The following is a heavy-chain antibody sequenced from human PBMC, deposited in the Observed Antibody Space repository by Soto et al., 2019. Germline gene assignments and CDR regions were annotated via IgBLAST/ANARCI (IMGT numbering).Heavy chain of an antibody. CDR1: GGSISSGGYS. CDR3: ARALYGDYESIDAFDI. V-gene: IGHV4-30-2*01. Sequence: SETLSLTCAVSGGSISSGGYSWSWIRQPPGKGLEWIGYIYHSGSTYYNPSLKSRVTISVDRSKNQFSLKLSSVTAADTAVYYCARALYGDYESIDAFDIWGQGTMVTVSS. D-gene: IGHD4-17*01. J-gene: IGHJ3*02. CDR2: IYHSGST.